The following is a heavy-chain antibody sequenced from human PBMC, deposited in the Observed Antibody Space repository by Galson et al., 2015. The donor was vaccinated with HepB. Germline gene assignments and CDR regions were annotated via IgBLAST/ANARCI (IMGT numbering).Heavy chain of an antibody. Sequence: SCAASGFIFSDHWMSWVRQAPGKGLEWVANIKQDGSEKYYVDSVKGRFTISRDNAKNSMYLQMNSLRAEDTAVYYCARWYCSSTGYYTLDHWGQGTLATVSS. V-gene: IGHV3-7*01. CDR3: ARWYCSSTGYYTLDH. CDR1: GFIFSDHW. J-gene: IGHJ4*02. D-gene: IGHD2-2*02. CDR2: IKQDGSEK.